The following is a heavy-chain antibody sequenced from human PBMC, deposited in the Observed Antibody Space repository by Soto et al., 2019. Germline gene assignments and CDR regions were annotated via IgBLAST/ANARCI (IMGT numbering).Heavy chain of an antibody. J-gene: IGHJ6*02. CDR3: ARDDILTGYHLYYYGMDV. D-gene: IGHD3-9*01. CDR2: ISSSSSTI. CDR1: GFTFSSYS. V-gene: IGHV3-48*01. Sequence: EVQLVESGGGLVQPGGSLRLSCAASGFTFSSYSMNWVRQAPGKGLEWVSYISSSSSTIYYADSVKGRFTISRDNAKNSLYLQMNSLRAEDTAVYYCARDDILTGYHLYYYGMDVWGQGTTVTVSS.